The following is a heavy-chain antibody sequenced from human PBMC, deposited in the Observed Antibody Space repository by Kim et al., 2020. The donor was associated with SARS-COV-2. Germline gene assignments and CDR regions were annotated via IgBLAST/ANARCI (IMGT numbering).Heavy chain of an antibody. CDR2: IYYSGST. CDR3: AREGLWDSSAPDAFDI. V-gene: IGHV4-61*01. CDR1: GGSVSSGSYY. D-gene: IGHD3-22*01. J-gene: IGHJ3*02. Sequence: SETLSLTCTVSGGSVSSGSYYWSWIRQPPGKGLEWIGYIYYSGSTNYNPSLKSRVTISVDTSKNQFSLKLSSVTAADTAVYYCAREGLWDSSAPDAFDIWGQGTMVTVSS.